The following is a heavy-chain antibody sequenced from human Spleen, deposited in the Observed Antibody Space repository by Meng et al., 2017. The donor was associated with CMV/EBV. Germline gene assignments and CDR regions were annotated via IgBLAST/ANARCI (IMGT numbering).Heavy chain of an antibody. J-gene: IGHJ4*02. D-gene: IGHD3-22*01. CDR2: ISSSGGST. Sequence: GGSLRLSCAASGFTFSDYWMHWVRQAPGKGLEWVSAISSSGGSTDYVDSVKGRFTISRDNSKNTLYLQMNSLRVEDTAVYYCARDYYDSSTYYPDYWGQGTLVTVSS. CDR3: ARDYYDSSTYYPDY. V-gene: IGHV3-23*01. CDR1: GFTFSDYW.